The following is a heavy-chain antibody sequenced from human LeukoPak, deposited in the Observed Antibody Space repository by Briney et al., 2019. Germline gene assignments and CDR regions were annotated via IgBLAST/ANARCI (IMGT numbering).Heavy chain of an antibody. CDR2: ISSSSSTI. D-gene: IGHD3-22*01. V-gene: IGHV3-48*04. CDR1: GFTFSSYS. Sequence: GGSLRLSCAASGFTFSSYSMNWVRQAPGKGLEWVSYISSSSSTIYYADSVEGRFTISRDNAKNSLYLRMNSLRAEDTAVYYCARVPVAYYYDSSGVHWGQGTLVTVSS. CDR3: ARVPVAYYYDSSGVH. J-gene: IGHJ4*02.